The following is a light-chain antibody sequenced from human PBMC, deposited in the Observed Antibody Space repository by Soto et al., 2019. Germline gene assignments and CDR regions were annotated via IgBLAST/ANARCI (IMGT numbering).Light chain of an antibody. J-gene: IGLJ1*01. CDR3: SSYTSSSTFYV. Sequence: QSVLTQPASVSGSAGQSSTISFTVTIRDFGGYNYVSWYQQHPGKAPKLMIYEVSNRPSGVSNRFSGSKSGNTASLTISGLQAEDEADYYCSSYTSSSTFYVFGTGTKVTVL. CDR2: EVS. CDR1: IRDFGGYNY. V-gene: IGLV2-14*01.